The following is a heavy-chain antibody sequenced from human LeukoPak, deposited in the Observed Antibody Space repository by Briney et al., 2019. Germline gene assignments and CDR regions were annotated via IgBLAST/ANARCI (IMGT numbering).Heavy chain of an antibody. CDR1: GFTFSSSA. J-gene: IGHJ4*02. CDR3: AKLLRGVVVPYFDS. Sequence: GGSLRLSCAASGFTFSSSAMSWVRQAPGKGLEWVSAISGNGDRTHYAASVKGRFTVSRDTSTNTLFLQLNSLRAEDTAIYYCAKLLRGVVVPYFDSWGQGTLVTVAS. D-gene: IGHD3-10*01. V-gene: IGHV3-23*01. CDR2: ISGNGDRT.